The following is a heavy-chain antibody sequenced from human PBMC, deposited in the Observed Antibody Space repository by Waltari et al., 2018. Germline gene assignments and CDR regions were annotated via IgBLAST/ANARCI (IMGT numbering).Heavy chain of an antibody. CDR2: VNPNNGDS. D-gene: IGHD3-3*01. Sequence: VQSGSEVTKPGASMNVSCKTFGFTFTDYCLHWVRQAPGQGLEFMGWVNPNNGDSGSTPRFHLLLPFPPSPSSSTASLELRYLSFDAPSLSSSSLSFSSLPLLSPPSVWGLGTLVTVSS. CDR3: SLSFSSLPLLSPPSV. J-gene: IGHJ4*02. V-gene: IGHV1-2*02. CDR1: GFTFTDYC.